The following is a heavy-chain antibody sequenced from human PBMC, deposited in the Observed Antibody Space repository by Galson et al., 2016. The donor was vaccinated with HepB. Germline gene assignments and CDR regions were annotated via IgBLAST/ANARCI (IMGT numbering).Heavy chain of an antibody. J-gene: IGHJ3*01. D-gene: IGHD2-15*01. CDR3: ARYCSGLSCTLNDFDV. Sequence: QSGAEVKKPGESLKISCKGSGYRFTDYWIAWVRQMPGKGLEYVGIIYPGNSDTKYRPSFQGLLTISADRSISTAYLQWDTLKASDTAMYYCARYCSGLSCTLNDFDVWGQGTMVTVSS. V-gene: IGHV5-51*01. CDR2: IYPGNSDT. CDR1: GYRFTDYW.